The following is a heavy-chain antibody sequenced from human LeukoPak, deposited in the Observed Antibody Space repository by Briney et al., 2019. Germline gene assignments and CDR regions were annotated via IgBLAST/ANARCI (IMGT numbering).Heavy chain of an antibody. D-gene: IGHD3-16*01. CDR2: IKEDGSVK. Sequence: GESLRLSCVVSGFTISSNWMSWVRQGPGKGLEWVGNIKEDGSVKYYVDSVKGRFTISRDNAKNSLYLQMNSLRAEDTAVYYCASQSFGRFDPWGQGTRVTVSS. CDR3: ASQSFGRFDP. J-gene: IGHJ5*02. V-gene: IGHV3-7*02. CDR1: GFTISSNW.